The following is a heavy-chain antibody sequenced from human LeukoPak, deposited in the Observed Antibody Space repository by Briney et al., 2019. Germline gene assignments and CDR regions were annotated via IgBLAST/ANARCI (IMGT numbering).Heavy chain of an antibody. D-gene: IGHD1-1*01. CDR3: ARVGELERRWENWFDP. V-gene: IGHV1-18*01. CDR2: ISAYNGNT. Sequence: ASVKVSCKASGYTFTSYGISWVRQAPGQGLEWMGWISAYNGNTNYAQKLKGRVTVTTDTSTSTAYMELRSLRSDDTAVYYCARVGELERRWENWFDPWGQGTLVTVSS. J-gene: IGHJ5*02. CDR1: GYTFTSYG.